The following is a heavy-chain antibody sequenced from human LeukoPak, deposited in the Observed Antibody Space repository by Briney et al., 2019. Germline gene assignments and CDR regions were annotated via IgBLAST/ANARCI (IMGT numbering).Heavy chain of an antibody. CDR3: AKERRGDYDSVY. Sequence: GGSLRLSRAVSGFIFSTYGMHWVRQAPGKGLEWVAFIRYDGGNKYHADSVKGRFTISRDNSKNTLFLQMNSLRDDDTAVYYCAKERRGDYDSVYWGQGTLVIVSS. J-gene: IGHJ4*02. CDR1: GFIFSTYG. D-gene: IGHD3-22*01. V-gene: IGHV3-30*02. CDR2: IRYDGGNK.